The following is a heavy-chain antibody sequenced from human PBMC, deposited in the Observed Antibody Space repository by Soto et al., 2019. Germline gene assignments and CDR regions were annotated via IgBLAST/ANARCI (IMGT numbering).Heavy chain of an antibody. D-gene: IGHD2-15*01. Sequence: EVQLLESGGGLVQPGGSLRLSCAASGFTFSSYAMSWVRQAPGKGLEWVSTISGRGGDTYYADSVKGRFTISTDNSKNTLYLQMTSLRAEDTAIYYCAKGAFCSGGSCYFHIFDYWGQGTLVTVSS. CDR2: ISGRGGDT. J-gene: IGHJ4*02. CDR1: GFTFSSYA. V-gene: IGHV3-23*01. CDR3: AKGAFCSGGSCYFHIFDY.